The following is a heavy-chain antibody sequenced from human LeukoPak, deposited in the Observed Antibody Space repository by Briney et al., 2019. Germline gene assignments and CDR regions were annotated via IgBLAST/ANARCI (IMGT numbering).Heavy chain of an antibody. Sequence: GGSLRLSCAASGFTFPNYALSWVRQAPGKGLESVSVIYSGGSTYYADSVKGRFTISRDNSKNTLYLQMNSLRAEDTAVYYCARDYYDSSGYTYYYYGMDVWGQGTTVTVSS. CDR1: GFTFPNYA. V-gene: IGHV3-53*01. CDR3: ARDYYDSSGYTYYYYGMDV. D-gene: IGHD3-22*01. CDR2: IYSGGST. J-gene: IGHJ6*02.